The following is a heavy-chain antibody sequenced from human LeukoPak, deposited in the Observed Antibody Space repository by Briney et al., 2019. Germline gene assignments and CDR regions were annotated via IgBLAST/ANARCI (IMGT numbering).Heavy chain of an antibody. V-gene: IGHV3-30*04. D-gene: IGHD3-10*01. Sequence: GGSLRLSCAASGFTFSSYAMHWVRQAPGKGLEWVAVISYDGSNKYYADSVKGWFTISRDNTKNTVYLQMNSLRAEDTAVYYCAKDYGSGSYSVDYWGQGTLVTVSS. CDR2: ISYDGSNK. CDR3: AKDYGSGSYSVDY. CDR1: GFTFSSYA. J-gene: IGHJ4*02.